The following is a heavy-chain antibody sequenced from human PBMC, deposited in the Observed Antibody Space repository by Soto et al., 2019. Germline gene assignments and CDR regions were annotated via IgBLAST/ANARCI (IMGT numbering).Heavy chain of an antibody. CDR1: GYTFTSHI. CDR3: SRGLWQWLFDY. D-gene: IGHD6-19*01. Sequence: QVQLVQSGAEVKKPGASVMVSCRASGYTFTSHIMHWLRQAPGQGLEWMGMIDPSGGATTSAQKFQGRVTITRDTSTTTVYMELSSLRPEDTAVYSCSRGLWQWLFDYWGQGTLVTVSS. J-gene: IGHJ4*02. CDR2: IDPSGGAT. V-gene: IGHV1-46*03.